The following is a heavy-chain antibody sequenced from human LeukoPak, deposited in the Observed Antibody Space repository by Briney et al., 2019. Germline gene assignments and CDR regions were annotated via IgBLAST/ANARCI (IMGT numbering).Heavy chain of an antibody. CDR3: ARGGLRYFDWLKGYFDY. D-gene: IGHD3-9*01. CDR1: GYTFTGYY. Sequence: ASVKVSCKASGYTFTGYYMHWVRQAPGQGLEWMGWINPNSGGTNYAQKFQGRVTMTRDTSISTAYMELSRLRSDDTAVYYCARGGLRYFDWLKGYFDYWGQGTLVTVSS. V-gene: IGHV1-2*02. J-gene: IGHJ4*02. CDR2: INPNSGGT.